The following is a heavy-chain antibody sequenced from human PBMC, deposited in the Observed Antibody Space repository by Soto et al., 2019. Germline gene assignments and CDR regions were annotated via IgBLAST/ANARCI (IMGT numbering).Heavy chain of an antibody. V-gene: IGHV4-59*08. CDR1: GGSISSYY. J-gene: IGHJ4*02. Sequence: QVQLQESGPGLVEPSETLSLTCTVSGGSISSYYWSWIRQPPGKGLEWIGYIYYSGSTNYNPSLKSRLTISADTSENHFSLRLTSVTAADTAVYYCARHGTDFSSAWDVFSFDYWGQGTLVTVSS. CDR2: IYYSGST. CDR3: ARHGTDFSSAWDVFSFDY. D-gene: IGHD6-19*01.